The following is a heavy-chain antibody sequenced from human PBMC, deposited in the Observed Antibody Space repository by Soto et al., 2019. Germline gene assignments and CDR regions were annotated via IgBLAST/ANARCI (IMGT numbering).Heavy chain of an antibody. CDR2: IIPVFGTT. Sequence: ASVKVSCKASGGTFSNYTISWVRQAPGQGLEWMGGIIPVFGTTDYEQKFQGRVTITADGSTSTAYMKLSSLRSADTAVYYCARSSPYIVVGKTDGHQEYYGMDGWGRGNTVTVSS. CDR3: ARSSPYIVVGKTDGHQEYYGMDG. CDR1: GGTFSNYT. J-gene: IGHJ6*01. D-gene: IGHD2-2*01. V-gene: IGHV1-69*13.